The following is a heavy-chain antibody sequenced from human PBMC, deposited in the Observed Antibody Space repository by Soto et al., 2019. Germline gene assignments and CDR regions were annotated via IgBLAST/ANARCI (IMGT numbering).Heavy chain of an antibody. D-gene: IGHD6-19*01. V-gene: IGHV3-23*01. CDR3: ASRYSSGPNSY. J-gene: IGHJ4*02. Sequence: PGGSLRLSCAASGFTFSSYAMSWVRQAPGKGLEWVSAISGSGGNTYYADSVKGRFTISRDNAKNTLYLQMNSLRAEDTAVYYCASRYSSGPNSYWGQGTLVTVSS. CDR2: ISGSGGNT. CDR1: GFTFSSYA.